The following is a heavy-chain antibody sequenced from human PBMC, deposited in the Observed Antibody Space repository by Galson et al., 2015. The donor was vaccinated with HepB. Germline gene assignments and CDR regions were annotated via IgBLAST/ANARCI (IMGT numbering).Heavy chain of an antibody. CDR3: AKILLVGGTNMDY. J-gene: IGHJ4*02. V-gene: IGHV3-23*01. Sequence: SLRLSCAASGFTFSSYVMSWVRQAPGKGLEWVSGISGSGGSTYYADSVKGRFTISRDNSKNTLYPQMNSLRAEDTAVYYCAKILLVGGTNMDYWGQGTLVTVSS. D-gene: IGHD1-26*01. CDR1: GFTFSSYV. CDR2: ISGSGGST.